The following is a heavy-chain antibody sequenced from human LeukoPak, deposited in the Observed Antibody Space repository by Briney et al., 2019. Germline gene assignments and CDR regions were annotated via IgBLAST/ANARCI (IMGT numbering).Heavy chain of an antibody. D-gene: IGHD7-27*01. CDR3: ARDRTGEPDY. V-gene: IGHV3-21*01. CDR1: GFTFSSYS. Sequence: GGSLRLPCAASGFTFSSYSMNWVRQAPGKGLEWVSSISSSSYYIYYADSVKGRFTISRDNAKNSLYLQMNSLRAEDTAVYYCARDRTGEPDYWGQGTLVTVSS. CDR2: ISSSSYYI. J-gene: IGHJ4*02.